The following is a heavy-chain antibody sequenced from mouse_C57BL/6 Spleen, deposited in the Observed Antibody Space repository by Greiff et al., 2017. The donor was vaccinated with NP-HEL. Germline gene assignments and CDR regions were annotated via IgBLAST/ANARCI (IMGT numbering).Heavy chain of an antibody. CDR1: GYAFSSSW. V-gene: IGHV1-82*01. CDR2: IYPGDGDT. Sequence: QVQLQQSGPELVKPGASVKISCKASGYAFSSSWMNWVKQRPGKGLEWIGRIYPGDGDTNYNGKFKGKATLTADKSSSTAYMQLSSLTSEDSAVYFCADYGSSPWFAYWGQGTLVTVSA. CDR3: ADYGSSPWFAY. J-gene: IGHJ3*01. D-gene: IGHD1-1*01.